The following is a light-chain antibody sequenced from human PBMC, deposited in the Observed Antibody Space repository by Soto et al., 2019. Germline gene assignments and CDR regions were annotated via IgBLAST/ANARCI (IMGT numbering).Light chain of an antibody. V-gene: IGLV4-60*02. CDR3: ETWHSNSQV. J-gene: IGLJ2*01. Sequence: QPVLTQSSASSASLGSSVRLTCTLSSGHSSYIIAWHQQQPGKAPRYLMKLEGSGTYNKGSGVPDRFSGSSSGADRYLTISNLKLEDEAYYHCETWHSNSQVFGGGTKVTVL. CDR1: SGHSSYI. CDR2: LEGSGTY.